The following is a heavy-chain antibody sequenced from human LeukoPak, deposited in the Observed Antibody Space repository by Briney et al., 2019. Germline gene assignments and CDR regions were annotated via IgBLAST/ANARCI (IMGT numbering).Heavy chain of an antibody. CDR1: RFIFSEYA. D-gene: IGHD3-3*01. CDR2: INHSGST. CDR3: ARAIGGSDFWSGYLRWFDP. V-gene: IGHV4-34*01. J-gene: IGHJ5*02. Sequence: GSLRLSCEAFRFIFSEYAMSWIRQPPGKGLEWIGEINHSGSTNYNPSLKSRVTISVDTSKNQFSLKLSSVTAADTAVYYCARAIGGSDFWSGYLRWFDPWGQGTLVTVSS.